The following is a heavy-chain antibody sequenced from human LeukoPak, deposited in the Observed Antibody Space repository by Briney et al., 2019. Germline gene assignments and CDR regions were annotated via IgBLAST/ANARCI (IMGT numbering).Heavy chain of an antibody. CDR1: GGSISSSSYY. CDR3: TRGFYDSSGRAPFDY. J-gene: IGHJ4*02. V-gene: IGHV4-39*07. D-gene: IGHD3-22*01. Sequence: PSETLSLTCTVSGGSISSSSYYWGWIRQPPGKGLEWIGSIFYSGSTYYNPSLKSRVTISLDTSKNQFSLKLSPVTAADTAAYYCTRGFYDSSGRAPFDYWGQGTLVTVSS. CDR2: IFYSGST.